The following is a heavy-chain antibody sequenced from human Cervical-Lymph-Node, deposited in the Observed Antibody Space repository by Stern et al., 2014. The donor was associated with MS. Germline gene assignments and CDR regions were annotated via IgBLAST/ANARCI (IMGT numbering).Heavy chain of an antibody. Sequence: EVHLVESGGRLVQPGGSLRLSCAASGFTFSDFWMSWVRQAPGKWLEWVANIKQDGSDKYYVDSVKGRFTISRDNAENSLFLQMNSLRADDTAVYYCVRGWSGDYWGQGILVTVSS. CDR3: VRGWSGDY. CDR2: IKQDGSDK. D-gene: IGHD2-15*01. V-gene: IGHV3-7*01. J-gene: IGHJ4*02. CDR1: GFTFSDFW.